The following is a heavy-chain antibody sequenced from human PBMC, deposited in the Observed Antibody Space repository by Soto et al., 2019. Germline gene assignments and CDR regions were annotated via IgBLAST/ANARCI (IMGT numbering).Heavy chain of an antibody. V-gene: IGHV3-30*03. CDR3: WMDTYYDDRSGYYIYGD. J-gene: IGHJ4*02. CDR1: GFTFSSYG. CDR2: ISYDGSNE. Sequence: PGGSLRLSCAASGFTFSSYGMHWVRQAPGKGLEWVAHISYDGSNEHYVDSVKGRFTISRDKSKNTVVCEMNGLGAENTAVYFCWMDTYYDDRSGYYIYGDWGQGAPVTDAS. D-gene: IGHD3-22*01.